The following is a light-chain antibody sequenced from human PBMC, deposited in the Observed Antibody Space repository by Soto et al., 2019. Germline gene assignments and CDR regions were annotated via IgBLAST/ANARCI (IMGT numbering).Light chain of an antibody. Sequence: QSVLTQPPSASGTPGQRITISCSGINSNIGSNAVNWYQQLPGTAPKLLIYNNYQRPSGVPDRFSGSKSGTSASLAISGLQSEDEAAYDCAGWVDRVNCLYVFGTGTKVTVL. V-gene: IGLV1-44*01. CDR3: AGWVDRVNCLYV. J-gene: IGLJ1*01. CDR1: NSNIGSNA. CDR2: NNY.